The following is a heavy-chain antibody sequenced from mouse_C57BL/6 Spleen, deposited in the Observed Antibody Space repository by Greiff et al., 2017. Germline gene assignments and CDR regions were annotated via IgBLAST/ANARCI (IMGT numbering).Heavy chain of an antibody. J-gene: IGHJ3*01. D-gene: IGHD1-1*01. V-gene: IGHV14-4*01. CDR1: GFNIKDDY. Sequence: EVQLQQSGAELVRPGASVKLSCTASGFNIKDDYMHWVKQRPEQGLEWIGWIDPENGDTEYASKFQGKATITADTSSNTAYLQLSSLTSEDTAVYYCTPYGSISFAYWGQGTLVTVSA. CDR2: IDPENGDT. CDR3: TPYGSISFAY.